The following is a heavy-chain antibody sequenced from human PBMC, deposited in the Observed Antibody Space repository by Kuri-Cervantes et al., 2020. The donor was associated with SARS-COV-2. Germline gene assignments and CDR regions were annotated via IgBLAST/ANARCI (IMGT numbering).Heavy chain of an antibody. J-gene: IGHJ2*01. CDR1: GFTFSSYW. D-gene: IGHD2-8*01. Sequence: LSLTCAASGFTFSSYWMHWVRQAPEKGLEWVSYISSSSSYKYYADSVKGRFTISRDKTKNSLYLQMNSLRAEDTAVYYCARGGHYTNGVSYGDYYFGLWGRGTLVTVSS. CDR3: ARGGHYTNGVSYGDYYFGL. V-gene: IGHV3-21*01. CDR2: ISSSSSYK.